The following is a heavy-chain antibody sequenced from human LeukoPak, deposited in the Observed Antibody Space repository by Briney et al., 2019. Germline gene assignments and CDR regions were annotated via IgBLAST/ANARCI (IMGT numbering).Heavy chain of an antibody. CDR2: IYYSGST. CDR3: ASGDYGLVDY. D-gene: IGHD4-17*01. CDR1: GGSISSYY. V-gene: IGHV4-59*01. J-gene: IGHJ4*02. Sequence: SETLFLTCTVSGGSISSYYWSWIRQPPGKGLEWIGYIYYSGSTNYNPSLKSRVTISVDTSKNQFSLKLSSVTAADTAVYYCASGDYGLVDYWGQGTLVTVSS.